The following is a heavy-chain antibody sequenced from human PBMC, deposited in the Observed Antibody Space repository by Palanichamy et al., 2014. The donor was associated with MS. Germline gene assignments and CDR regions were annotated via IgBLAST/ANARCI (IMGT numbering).Heavy chain of an antibody. V-gene: IGHV3-73*01. CDR2: IRSKANSYAT. D-gene: IGHD5-24*01. CDR1: GFTFSDYA. CDR3: TRRENDY. J-gene: IGHJ4*02. Sequence: EVQLVESGGGLVQPGGSLKLSCAASGFTFSDYAAHWVRQASGKGLEWVGRIRSKANSYATAYAASVKGRFTMSRDDSKNTAYLQMNSLKTEDTAVYYCTRRENDYWGQGTLVTVSS.